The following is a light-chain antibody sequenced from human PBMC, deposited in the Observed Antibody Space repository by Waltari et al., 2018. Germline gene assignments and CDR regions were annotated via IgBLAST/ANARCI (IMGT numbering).Light chain of an antibody. Sequence: DIQMTQFPSSVSASVGARVTITCRASEDISRLLAWYQQKPGKAPKFLIYASSNLQSGVPSRFSGTGSGTDFTLTISSLQPEDFATYYCQQANSFPLTFGGGTKVEIK. CDR2: ASS. CDR3: QQANSFPLT. CDR1: EDISRL. V-gene: IGKV1-12*01. J-gene: IGKJ4*01.